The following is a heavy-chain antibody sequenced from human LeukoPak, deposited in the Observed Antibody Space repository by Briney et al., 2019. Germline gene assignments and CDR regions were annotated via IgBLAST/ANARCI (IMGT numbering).Heavy chain of an antibody. CDR2: INHSGST. CDR3: ARLRSPGDFDY. D-gene: IGHD1-26*01. V-gene: IGHV4-34*01. Sequence: SETLSLTCAVYGGSFSGYYWSWTRQPPGKGLEWIGEINHSGSTNYNPSLKSRVTISVDTSKNQFSLNLSSVTAADTAVYYCARLRSPGDFDYWGQGTLVTVSS. J-gene: IGHJ4*02. CDR1: GGSFSGYY.